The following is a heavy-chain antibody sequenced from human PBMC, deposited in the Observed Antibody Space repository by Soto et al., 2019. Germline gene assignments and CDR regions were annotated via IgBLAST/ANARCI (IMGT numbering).Heavy chain of an antibody. CDR3: AKSPNFYCSSPNCYKYYVDH. CDR2: ISYDGSNK. V-gene: IGHV3-30-3*02. Sequence: GGSLRLSCAASGFTFSSYAMHWVRQAPGKGLEWVALISYDGSNKYYADSVKGRFTISRDNSKNTLYLQMNTLRPEDTAVYYCAKSPNFYCSSPNCYKYYVDHWGQGTRVNVPS. J-gene: IGHJ4*02. CDR1: GFTFSSYA. D-gene: IGHD2-2*02.